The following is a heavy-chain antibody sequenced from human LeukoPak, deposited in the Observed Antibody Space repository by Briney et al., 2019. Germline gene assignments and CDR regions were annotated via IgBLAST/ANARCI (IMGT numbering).Heavy chain of an antibody. V-gene: IGHV3-30*02. CDR1: GFTFSNYG. J-gene: IGHJ4*02. D-gene: IGHD3-3*01. CDR2: IWYHGNDA. CDR3: ARVGGHYSDY. Sequence: GGSLRLSCAASGFTFSNYGMHWVRQAPGKGLEWVALIWYHGNDADYVDSVKGRFTISKDNSMNMVYLQMDSLRVEDAAVYYCARVGGHYSDYWGQGTLVTVSS.